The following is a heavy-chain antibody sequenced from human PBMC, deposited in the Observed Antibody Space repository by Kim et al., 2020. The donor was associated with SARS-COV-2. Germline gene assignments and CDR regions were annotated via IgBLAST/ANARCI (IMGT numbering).Heavy chain of an antibody. CDR3: ARYCGGDCYPKVLDAFDI. J-gene: IGHJ3*02. V-gene: IGHV1-46*01. D-gene: IGHD2-21*02. CDR2: INPSGGST. CDR1: GYTFTSYY. Sequence: ASVKVSCKASGYTFTSYYMHWVRQAPEQGLEWMGIINPSGGSTSYAQKFQGRVTMTRDTSTSTVYMELSSLRSEDTAVYYCARYCGGDCYPKVLDAFDIWGQGTMVTVSS.